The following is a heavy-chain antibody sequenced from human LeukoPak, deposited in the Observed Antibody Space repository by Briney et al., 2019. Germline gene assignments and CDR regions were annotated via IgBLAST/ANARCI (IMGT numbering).Heavy chain of an antibody. V-gene: IGHV3-23*01. J-gene: IGHJ4*02. CDR1: GFTFSNYA. CDR3: AKDLAVRGVWVRSFDY. Sequence: GGSLRLSCAASGFTFSNYAMSWVRQAPGKGLEWVSAISGSGVSTYYADSVKGRFTISRDNSKNTLYLQMNSLRAEDTAVYYCAKDLAVRGVWVRSFDYWGQGTLVTVSS. D-gene: IGHD3-10*01. CDR2: ISGSGVST.